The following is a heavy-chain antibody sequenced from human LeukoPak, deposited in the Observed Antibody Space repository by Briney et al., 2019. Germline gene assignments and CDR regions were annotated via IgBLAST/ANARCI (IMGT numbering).Heavy chain of an antibody. Sequence: GGSLRLSCAASGFTFSSYGMHWVRQAPGKGLEWVAVISYDGSNKYCADSVKGRFTISRDNSKNTLYLQMNSLRAEDTAVYYCAKDQDSSSWYGMDVWGKGTTVTVSS. D-gene: IGHD6-13*01. V-gene: IGHV3-30*18. J-gene: IGHJ6*04. CDR3: AKDQDSSSWYGMDV. CDR1: GFTFSSYG. CDR2: ISYDGSNK.